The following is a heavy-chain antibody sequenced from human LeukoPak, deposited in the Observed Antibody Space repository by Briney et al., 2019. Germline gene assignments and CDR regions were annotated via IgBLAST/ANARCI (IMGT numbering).Heavy chain of an antibody. V-gene: IGHV3-74*01. CDR3: ATDWYSKPDH. Sequence: GGSLRLSCAASASTFPLSWMHWVRQAPGKGLVWVSRITSDGSLTSYADSVKGRFTISRDNAKKTLYLQMNSLRADDTAVYYCATDWYSKPDHWGQGTLVTVSS. D-gene: IGHD6-13*01. CDR1: ASTFPLSW. CDR2: ITSDGSLT. J-gene: IGHJ4*02.